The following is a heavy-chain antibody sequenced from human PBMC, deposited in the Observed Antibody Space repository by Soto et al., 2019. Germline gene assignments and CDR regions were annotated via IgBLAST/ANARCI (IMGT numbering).Heavy chain of an antibody. CDR1: GYTFTSYG. V-gene: IGHV1-18*01. D-gene: IGHD6-19*01. CDR2: ISAYNRNT. Sequence: ASVKVSCKASGYTFTSYGISWVRQAPGQGLEWMGWISAYNRNTNYAQKLQGRVTMTTNTSTSTAYMELRSLRSDDTAVYYCAREVAGHDAFDIWGQGTMVTVSS. J-gene: IGHJ3*02. CDR3: AREVAGHDAFDI.